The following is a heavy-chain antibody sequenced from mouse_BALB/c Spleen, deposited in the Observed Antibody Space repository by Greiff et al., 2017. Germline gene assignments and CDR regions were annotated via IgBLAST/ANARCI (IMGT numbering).Heavy chain of an antibody. CDR2: ISSGGST. V-gene: IGHV5-6-5*01. J-gene: IGHJ3*01. CDR1: GFTFSSYA. Sequence: EVMLVESGGGLVNPGGSLKLSCAASGFTFSSYAMSWVRQTPEKRLEWVASISSGGSTYYPDSVKGRFTISRDNARNILYLQMSSLRSEDTAMYYCARSAGWFAYWGQGTLVTVSA. CDR3: ARSAGWFAY.